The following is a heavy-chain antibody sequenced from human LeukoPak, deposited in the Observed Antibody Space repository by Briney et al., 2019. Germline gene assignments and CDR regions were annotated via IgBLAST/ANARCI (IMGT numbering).Heavy chain of an antibody. V-gene: IGHV4-59*11. J-gene: IGHJ4*02. CDR3: ARSRERTPFFDY. CDR1: GGSISSHY. Sequence: SETLSLTCTVSGGSISSHYWSWIRQPPGKGLEWIGYIYYSGSTNYNPSLKSRVTISVDTSKNQFSLKLSSVTAADTAVYYCARSRERTPFFDYWGQGTLVTVSS. CDR2: IYYSGST. D-gene: IGHD1-1*01.